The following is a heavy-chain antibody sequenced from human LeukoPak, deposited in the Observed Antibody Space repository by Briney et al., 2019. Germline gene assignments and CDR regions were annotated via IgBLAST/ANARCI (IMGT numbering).Heavy chain of an antibody. CDR2: IKQDGSEK. V-gene: IGHV3-7*04. CDR3: AGGQFESTVALFDGIRYRAFDV. Sequence: GGSLRLSCEASGFIFSNYWMSWVRQAPGKGLEWVAHIKQDGSEKDYADSVKGRFTISRDNAKSSLYLQMDSLRADETAFYYSAGGQFESTVALFDGIRYRAFDVWGRGKMVTFFS. D-gene: IGHD3-3*01. J-gene: IGHJ3*01. CDR1: GFIFSNYW.